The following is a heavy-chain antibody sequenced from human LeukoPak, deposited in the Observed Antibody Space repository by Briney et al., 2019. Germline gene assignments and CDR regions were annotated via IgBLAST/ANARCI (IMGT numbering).Heavy chain of an antibody. CDR3: GRGGAYSDY. Sequence: GGSLRLSCAASGFTFSSYGMHWVRQAPGKGLEWVAFIRYDGSNKYYADSVKGRFTISRDNAKNSLYLQMNSLRADDTAVYYCGRGGAYSDYWGQGTLVTVSS. J-gene: IGHJ4*02. D-gene: IGHD1-26*01. V-gene: IGHV3-30*02. CDR2: IRYDGSNK. CDR1: GFTFSSYG.